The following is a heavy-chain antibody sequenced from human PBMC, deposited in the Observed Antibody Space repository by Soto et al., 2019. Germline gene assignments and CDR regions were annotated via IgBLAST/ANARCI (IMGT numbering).Heavy chain of an antibody. CDR3: ARDCSGGTCFPGMDV. D-gene: IGHD2-15*01. J-gene: IGHJ6*02. CDR1: GFTFSSYA. CDR2: ISGSGGST. V-gene: IGHV3-23*01. Sequence: PGGSLRLSCAASGFTFSSYAMSWVRQAPGKGLEWASAISGSGGSTYYADSVKGRFTISRDNSKNTLYLQMNSLRAEDAAVYYCARDCSGGTCFPGMDVWGQGTTVTVSS.